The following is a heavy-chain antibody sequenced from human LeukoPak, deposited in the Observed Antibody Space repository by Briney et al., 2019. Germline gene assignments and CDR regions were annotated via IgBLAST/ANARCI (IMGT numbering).Heavy chain of an antibody. J-gene: IGHJ5*02. V-gene: IGHV1-69*01. D-gene: IGHD3-10*01. CDR2: IIPIFGTA. Sequence: SVKVSCKASGGTFSSYAISWVRQAPGQGLEWMGGIIPIFGTANYAQKFQGRVTITADESTSTAYMELSGLRSEDTAVYYCARDLDRAYYGSGGHWFDPWGQGTLVTVSS. CDR1: GGTFSSYA. CDR3: ARDLDRAYYGSGGHWFDP.